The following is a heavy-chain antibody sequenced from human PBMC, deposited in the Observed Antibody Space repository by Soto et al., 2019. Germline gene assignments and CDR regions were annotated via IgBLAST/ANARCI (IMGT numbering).Heavy chain of an antibody. Sequence: QVQLQESGPGLVKPSETLSLTCTVSGGSISSYYWSWIRQPPGKGLEWIGYIYYSGSTNYNPSLKSRVTISVDTSKNQFSLKLSSVTAADTAVYYCARDPGPGGYDYGDYGLDYWGQGTLVTVSS. V-gene: IGHV4-59*01. CDR1: GGSISSYY. CDR3: ARDPGPGGYDYGDYGLDY. CDR2: IYYSGST. J-gene: IGHJ4*02. D-gene: IGHD4-17*01.